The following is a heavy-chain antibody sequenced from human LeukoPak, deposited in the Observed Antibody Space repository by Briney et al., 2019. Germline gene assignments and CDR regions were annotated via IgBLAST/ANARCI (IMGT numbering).Heavy chain of an antibody. CDR2: IYYSGST. CDR3: ARRPQSGYATFDP. D-gene: IGHD5-12*01. Sequence: SETLSITFTVTGGSISSYYWSWIRQPPGKGLEWIGYIYYSGSTNYNPSLKSRVTISVDTSKNQFSLKLSSVTAADTAVYYCARRPQSGYATFDPWGQGTLVTVSS. J-gene: IGHJ5*02. CDR1: GGSISSYY. V-gene: IGHV4-59*01.